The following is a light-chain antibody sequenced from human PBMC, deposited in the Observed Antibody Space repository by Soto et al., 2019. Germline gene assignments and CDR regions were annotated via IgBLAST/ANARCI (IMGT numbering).Light chain of an antibody. J-gene: IGKJ1*01. CDR1: QSVSSN. CDR3: QQYNNWLKT. Sequence: EIVMTQSPATLSVSPGERATLSCRASQSVSSNLAWYQQKPGQAPRLLIYGASTRATGIPARFSGSGSGTEFTLTISSLQSEDFAVYYCQQYNNWLKTFGQGTTVDI. CDR2: GAS. V-gene: IGKV3-15*01.